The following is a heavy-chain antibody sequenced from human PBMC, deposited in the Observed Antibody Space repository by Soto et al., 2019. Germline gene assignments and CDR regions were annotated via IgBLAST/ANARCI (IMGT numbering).Heavy chain of an antibody. V-gene: IGHV3-66*01. CDR1: GFTVSSNY. D-gene: IGHD3-10*01. CDR2: IYSGGST. Sequence: ESGGGLVQPGGSLRLSCAASGFTVSSNYMSWVRQAPGKGLEWVSVIYSGGSTYYADSVKGRFTISRDNSKNTLYLQMNSLRAEDTAVYYCARGGGYYGSGSYYNDLTNWFDPWGQGTLVTVSS. J-gene: IGHJ5*02. CDR3: ARGGGYYGSGSYYNDLTNWFDP.